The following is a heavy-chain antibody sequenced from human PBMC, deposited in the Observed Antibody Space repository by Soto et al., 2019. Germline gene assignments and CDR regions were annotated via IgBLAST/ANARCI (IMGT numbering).Heavy chain of an antibody. CDR1: GGSIRRGDSS. CDR3: ARDADLMITSSEGAFDI. J-gene: IGHJ3*02. Sequence: SETLSLTCTVSGGSIRRGDSSWSWIRQPPGKGLEWIGHIYYSGSTYYNPSLESRVSISVDTSKNQFSLKLSSVTAADTAVYYCARDADLMITSSEGAFDIWGQGTMVTVSS. CDR2: IYYSGST. V-gene: IGHV4-30-4*02. D-gene: IGHD3-10*01.